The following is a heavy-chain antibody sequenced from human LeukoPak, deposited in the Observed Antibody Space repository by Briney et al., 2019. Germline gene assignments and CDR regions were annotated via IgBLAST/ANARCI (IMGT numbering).Heavy chain of an antibody. V-gene: IGHV1-18*01. CDR1: GYTFTSYG. Sequence: GASVNVSCKASGYTFTSYGISWVRQAPGQGLEWMGWISAYNGNTNYAQKLQGRVTMTTDTSTSTAYMELRSLRSDDTAVYYCARDLGDIVVVPAAILNYYYYYYMDVWGKGTTVTVSS. D-gene: IGHD2-2*01. CDR3: ARDLGDIVVVPAAILNYYYYYYMDV. CDR2: ISAYNGNT. J-gene: IGHJ6*03.